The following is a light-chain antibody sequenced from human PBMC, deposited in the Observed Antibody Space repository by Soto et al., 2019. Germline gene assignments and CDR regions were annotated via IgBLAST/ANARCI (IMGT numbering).Light chain of an antibody. CDR3: AAWDDSLNGWV. CDR1: SSNIGKKA. CDR2: FDD. J-gene: IGLJ3*02. Sequence: QSALTQPPSVSGAPRQKVTISCFGSSSNIGKKAVNWYQQVPGKAPRLLIYFDDVLPSGVSDRFSGSKSGTSASLAISGLQSEDEADYYCAAWDDSLNGWVFGGGTKLTVL. V-gene: IGLV1-36*01.